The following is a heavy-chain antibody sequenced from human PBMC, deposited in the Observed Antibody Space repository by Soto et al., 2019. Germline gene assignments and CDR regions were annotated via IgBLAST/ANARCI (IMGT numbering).Heavy chain of an antibody. V-gene: IGHV3-23*01. CDR3: AKPPWELPQLYYFDY. D-gene: IGHD1-26*01. CDR2: ISGSGGST. J-gene: IGHJ4*02. CDR1: GFTFSSYA. Sequence: GGSLRLSCAASGFTFSSYAMSWVRQAPGKGLEWVSAISGSGGSTYYADSVKGRFTISRDNSKNTLYLQMNSLRAEDTAVYYCAKPPWELPQLYYFDYWGQGTLVTVSS.